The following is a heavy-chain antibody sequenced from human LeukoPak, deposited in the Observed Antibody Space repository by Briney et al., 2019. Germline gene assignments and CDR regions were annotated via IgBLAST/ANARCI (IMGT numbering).Heavy chain of an antibody. D-gene: IGHD5-18*01. CDR3: ARRGYSYGEQYYFDY. CDR1: GGSISSSSYY. V-gene: IGHV4-39*01. J-gene: IGHJ4*02. CDR2: ICYSGST. Sequence: KPSETLSLTCTVSGGSISSSSYYWGWIRQPPGKGLEWIGSICYSGSTYYNPSLKGRVTISVDTSKNQFSLKLSSVTAADTAVYYCARRGYSYGEQYYFDYWGQGTLVTVSS.